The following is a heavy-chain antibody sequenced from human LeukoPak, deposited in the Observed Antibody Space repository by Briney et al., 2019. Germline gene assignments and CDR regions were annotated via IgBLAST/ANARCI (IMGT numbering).Heavy chain of an antibody. CDR2: INHRGST. V-gene: IGHV4-34*01. J-gene: IGHJ5*02. Sequence: SETLSLTCAVYGGSFSGNYWSWIRQPPGKGLEWIGEINHRGSTNYNPSLKRRVTISVDTSKNQFSLKLSSVTAADTAVYYCAKSLYGSGSYYNWFDPWAQGTLVTVSS. CDR1: GGSFSGNY. D-gene: IGHD3-10*01. CDR3: AKSLYGSGSYYNWFDP.